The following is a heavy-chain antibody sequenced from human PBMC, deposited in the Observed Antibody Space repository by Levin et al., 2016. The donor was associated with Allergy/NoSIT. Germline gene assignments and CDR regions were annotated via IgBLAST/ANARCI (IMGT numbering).Heavy chain of an antibody. Sequence: ASVKVSCKASGYTFTGYYMHWVRQAPGQGLEWMGRINPNSGGTNYAQKFQGRVTMTRDTSISTAYMELSRLRSDDTAVYYCARDGPWIAAAGADPHYYYYMDVWGKGTTVTVSS. J-gene: IGHJ6*03. D-gene: IGHD6-13*01. CDR3: ARDGPWIAAAGADPHYYYYMDV. CDR2: INPNSGGT. CDR1: GYTFTGYY. V-gene: IGHV1-2*06.